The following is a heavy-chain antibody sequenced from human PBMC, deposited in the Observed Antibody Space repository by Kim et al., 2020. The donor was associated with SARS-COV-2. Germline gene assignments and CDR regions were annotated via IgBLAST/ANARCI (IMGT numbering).Heavy chain of an antibody. Sequence: GRTKYNPSLKSRVTISVDTSKNQFSLRLTSVTAADTAVYYCARGYKATVGFWGQGTLVTVSS. CDR3: ARGYKATVGF. CDR2: GRT. V-gene: IGHV4-34*01. J-gene: IGHJ4*02. D-gene: IGHD4-17*01.